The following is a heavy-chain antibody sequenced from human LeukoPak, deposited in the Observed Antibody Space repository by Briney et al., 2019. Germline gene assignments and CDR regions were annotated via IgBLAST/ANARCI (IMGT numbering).Heavy chain of an antibody. D-gene: IGHD3-10*01. CDR2: ISGSGGST. V-gene: IGHV3-23*01. J-gene: IGHJ6*02. CDR1: GFTFSSYA. Sequence: PGGSLRLSCAASGFTFSSYAMSWVRQAPGKGLEWVSAISGSGGSTYYADSVKGRFTISRDNSKNTLYLQMNSLRAEDTAVYYCAKDMIRDFAYYYGSGSLDVWGQGTTVTVSS. CDR3: AKDMIRDFAYYYGSGSLDV.